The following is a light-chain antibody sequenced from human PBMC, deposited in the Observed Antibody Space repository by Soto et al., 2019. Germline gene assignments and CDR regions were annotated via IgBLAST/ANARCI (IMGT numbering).Light chain of an antibody. J-gene: IGKJ4*01. CDR1: QSLLHSDGYNY. Sequence: EIVMTQSPLSLPVTPGEPASISCRSSQSLLHSDGYNYLDWYLQKPGQSPQLLIYLVSNRASGVPDRLSGSGSGTVFTLRISRVEAEDVGIYYCMQALEAPLTFGGGTKVEIK. CDR3: MQALEAPLT. CDR2: LVS. V-gene: IGKV2-28*01.